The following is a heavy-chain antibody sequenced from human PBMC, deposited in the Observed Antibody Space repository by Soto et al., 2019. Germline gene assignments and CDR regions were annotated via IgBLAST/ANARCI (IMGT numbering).Heavy chain of an antibody. V-gene: IGHV4-4*07. CDR3: ARDYYDSSGYAFHY. CDR2: IYTSGST. D-gene: IGHD3-22*01. J-gene: IGHJ4*02. Sequence: SETLSLTFTVSGGSISSFYWSWIRQPAGKGLEWIGRIYTSGSTNYNPSLKSRVTMSVDTSKNQFSLKLSSVTAADTAVYYCARDYYDSSGYAFHYWGQGTLVTVS. CDR1: GGSISSFY.